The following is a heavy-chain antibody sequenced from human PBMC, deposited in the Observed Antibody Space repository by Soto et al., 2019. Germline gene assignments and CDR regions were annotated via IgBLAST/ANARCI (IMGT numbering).Heavy chain of an antibody. D-gene: IGHD3-3*01. CDR2: IYYSGST. CDR3: ARPRGYYDFWSGYYTGVPQYYYYYYMDV. Sequence: PSETLSLTCTVSGGSISSSSYYWGWIRQPPGKGLEWIGSIYYSGSTYYNPSLKSRVTISVDTSKNQFSLKLSSVTAADTAVYYCARPRGYYDFWSGYYTGVPQYYYYYYMDVWGKGTTVTVSS. J-gene: IGHJ6*03. V-gene: IGHV4-39*01. CDR1: GGSISSSSYY.